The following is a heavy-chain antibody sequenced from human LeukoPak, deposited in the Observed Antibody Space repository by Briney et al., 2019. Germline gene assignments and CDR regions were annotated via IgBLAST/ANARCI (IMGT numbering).Heavy chain of an antibody. CDR3: ARDVVGATYFD. Sequence: QPGGSLRLSCAASGFTVSSNYMSWVRQAPGKGLEWVSVIYSGGSTYYADSVKGRFTISRDNSKNTLYLQMNSLRAEDTAVYYCARDVVGATYFDWGQGTLVTVSS. J-gene: IGHJ4*02. D-gene: IGHD1-26*01. V-gene: IGHV3-53*01. CDR1: GFTVSSNY. CDR2: IYSGGST.